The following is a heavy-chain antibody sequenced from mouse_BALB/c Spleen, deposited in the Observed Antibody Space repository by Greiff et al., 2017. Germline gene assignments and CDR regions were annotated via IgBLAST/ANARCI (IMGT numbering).Heavy chain of an antibody. CDR2: IDPANGNT. Sequence: VQLKQSGAELVKPGASVKLSCTASGFNIKDTYMHWVKQRPEQGLEWIGRIDPANGNTKYDPKFQGKATITADTSSNTAYLQLSSLTSEDTAVYYCARGASGYYLYWYFDVWGAGTTVTVSS. J-gene: IGHJ1*01. V-gene: IGHV14-3*02. CDR1: GFNIKDTY. D-gene: IGHD2-3*01. CDR3: ARGASGYYLYWYFDV.